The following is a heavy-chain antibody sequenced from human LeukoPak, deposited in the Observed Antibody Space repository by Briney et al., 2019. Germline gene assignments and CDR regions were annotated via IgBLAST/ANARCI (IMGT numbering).Heavy chain of an antibody. J-gene: IGHJ4*02. CDR1: GGSISSGGYY. V-gene: IGHV4-31*03. CDR2: IYYSGST. Sequence: SETLSLTCTVSGGSISSGGYYWSWIRQHPGKGLEWIGYIYYSGSTYYNPSLKSRVTISVDTSKNQFSLKLSSVTAADTAVYYCARRESTEGGDFWSATAYFDYWGQGTLVTVSS. D-gene: IGHD3-3*01. CDR3: ARRESTEGGDFWSATAYFDY.